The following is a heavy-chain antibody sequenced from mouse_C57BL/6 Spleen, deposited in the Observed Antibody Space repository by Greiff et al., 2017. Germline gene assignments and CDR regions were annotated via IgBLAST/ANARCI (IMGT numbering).Heavy chain of an antibody. CDR3: AKMGDSYGSSHYYAMDY. J-gene: IGHJ4*01. Sequence: QVQLKQPGAELVKPGASVKLSCKASGYTFTSYWMHWVKQRPGPGLEWIGMIHPNSGSTNYNEKFKSKATLTVDKSSSTAYMQLSSLTSEDSAVYYCAKMGDSYGSSHYYAMDYWGQGTSVTVSS. D-gene: IGHD1-1*01. CDR2: IHPNSGST. CDR1: GYTFTSYW. V-gene: IGHV1-64*01.